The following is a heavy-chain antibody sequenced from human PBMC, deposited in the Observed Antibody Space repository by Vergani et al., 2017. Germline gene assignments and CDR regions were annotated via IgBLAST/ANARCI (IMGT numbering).Heavy chain of an antibody. CDR2: IWYDGSKE. V-gene: IGHV3-30*02. D-gene: IGHD5-24*01. Sequence: VQLVESGGGVVQPGRSLRLSCAGSGFTLSSHAMHWVRQAPGKGLEWVAFIWYDGSKEYYADSVKGRFTISRDNSKNTLYLQMNSLRAEDTAVYYCAKDREMATITGYWGQGTLVTVSS. CDR3: AKDREMATITGY. CDR1: GFTLSSHA. J-gene: IGHJ4*02.